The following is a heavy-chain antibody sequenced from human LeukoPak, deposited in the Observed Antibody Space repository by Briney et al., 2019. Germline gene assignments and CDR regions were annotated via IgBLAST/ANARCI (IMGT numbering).Heavy chain of an antibody. J-gene: IGHJ3*02. V-gene: IGHV4-59*01. CDR3: ARDLGVMGGAFDI. CDR1: GGSISSYY. CDR2: IYYSGST. Sequence: PSETLSLTCTVSGGSISSYYWSWIRQPPGKGLEWIGYIYYSGSTNYNPSLKSRVTISVDTSKNQFSLKLSSVTAADTAVYYCARDLGVMGGAFDIWGQGTMVTVSS. D-gene: IGHD2-8*01.